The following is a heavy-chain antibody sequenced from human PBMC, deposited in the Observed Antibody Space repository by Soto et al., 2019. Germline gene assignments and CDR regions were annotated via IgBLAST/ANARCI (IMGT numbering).Heavy chain of an antibody. D-gene: IGHD3-16*01. CDR1: GFTVSTNF. V-gene: IGHV3-66*01. Sequence: EVKLMDSGGGLVQPGGSLRLSCTISGFTVSTNFLNWVRQAPGKGLEWLSVIFPDGSTYYTDSVKGRFTISRDIYKNTVAFQINSLRTEDTGVYFCARRGLPHAYVDLWGQGTLVTVSS. CDR2: IFPDGST. J-gene: IGHJ4*02. CDR3: ARRGLPHAYVDL.